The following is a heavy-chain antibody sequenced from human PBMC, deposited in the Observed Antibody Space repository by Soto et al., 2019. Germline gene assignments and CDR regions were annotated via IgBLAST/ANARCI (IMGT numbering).Heavy chain of an antibody. Sequence: EVQLVESGGGLVQPGGSLRLSCAASGFAFSNYWMRWLRQAPGKGLEWVANINQDGNGKYYVDSMKGRFTVSRYNAKKSLYLQTNSLTAEDTAVYYCASAPFGVVLVSQWFDPWGQGTLVTVSS. J-gene: IGHJ5*02. V-gene: IGHV3-7*01. CDR2: INQDGNGK. CDR3: ASAPFGVVLVSQWFDP. D-gene: IGHD3-3*01. CDR1: GFAFSNYW.